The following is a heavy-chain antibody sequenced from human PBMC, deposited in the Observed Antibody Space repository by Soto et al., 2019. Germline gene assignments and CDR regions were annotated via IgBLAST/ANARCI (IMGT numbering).Heavy chain of an antibody. V-gene: IGHV4-34*01. D-gene: IGHD3-3*01. Sequence: SETLSLTCAVYGGSVNGYYWNWIRQPPGKGLEWIGEINHTGGTHYNPSLKSRVTMSVDTSKNQFSLRLSSVAAADTAIYCCATRITVFGLLMPPFDPWGQGTQVTVSS. CDR1: GGSVNGYY. CDR2: INHTGGT. J-gene: IGHJ5*02. CDR3: ATRITVFGLLMPPFDP.